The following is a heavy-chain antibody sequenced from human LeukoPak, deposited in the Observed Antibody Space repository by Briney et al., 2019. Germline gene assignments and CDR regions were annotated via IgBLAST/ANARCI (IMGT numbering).Heavy chain of an antibody. D-gene: IGHD5-18*01. V-gene: IGHV3-30*18. CDR3: AKEMAAAMVPAFDY. J-gene: IGHJ4*02. CDR2: ISYDGSNK. Sequence: PGGSLRLSCAASGFTFSSYGMHWVRQAPGKGLEWVAVISYDGSNKYYADSVKGRFTISRDNSKNTLYLQMNSLRAEDTAVYYCAKEMAAAMVPAFDYWGQGTLVTVSS. CDR1: GFTFSSYG.